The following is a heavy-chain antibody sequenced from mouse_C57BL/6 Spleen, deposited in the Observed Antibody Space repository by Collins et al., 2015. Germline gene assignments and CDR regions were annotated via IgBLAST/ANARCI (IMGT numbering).Heavy chain of an antibody. CDR2: IDPSDSYT. V-gene: IGHV1-69*02. CDR3: ARSGYYYGSSYVDY. D-gene: IGHD1-1*01. J-gene: IGHJ2*01. Sequence: QVQLQQPGAELVKPGASVKLSCKASGYTFTSYWMHWVKQRPGQGLEWIGEIDPSDSYTNYNQKFKGKATLTVDKSSSTAYMQLSSLTSEDSAVYYCARSGYYYGSSYVDYWGQGTTLTVSS. CDR1: GYTFTSYW.